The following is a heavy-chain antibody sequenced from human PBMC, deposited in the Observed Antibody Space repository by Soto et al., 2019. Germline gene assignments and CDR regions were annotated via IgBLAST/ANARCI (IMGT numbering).Heavy chain of an antibody. CDR2: VSAGLDSA. D-gene: IGHD3-10*01. Sequence: GGSLRLSCAASGFTFRDYAMSWVRQAPGKGLEWVSTVSAGLDSAYYSDSVKGRFTVSRDNSNHTLYLQMNSLRPEDTAVYYCAKDSGFPGGFGILIHAFDIWGQGTLVTVSS. CDR3: AKDSGFPGGFGILIHAFDI. V-gene: IGHV3-23*01. CDR1: GFTFRDYA. J-gene: IGHJ3*02.